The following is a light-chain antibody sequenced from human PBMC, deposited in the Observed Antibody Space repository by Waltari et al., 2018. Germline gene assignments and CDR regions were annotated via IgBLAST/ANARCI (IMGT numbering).Light chain of an antibody. J-gene: IGKJ4*01. Sequence: IVLTQSPATLSLSPGERATLSCRASQTVDTYLAWYQQRPGQAPRLLIYDTSNRATGIPDRFSGSGSETDFTLTISSLEPEDFAVYYCQQRRRWPLTFGGGSKVEI. V-gene: IGKV3-11*01. CDR3: QQRRRWPLT. CDR1: QTVDTY. CDR2: DTS.